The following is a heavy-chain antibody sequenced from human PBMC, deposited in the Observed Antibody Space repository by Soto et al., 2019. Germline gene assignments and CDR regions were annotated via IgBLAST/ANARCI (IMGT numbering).Heavy chain of an antibody. J-gene: IGHJ4*02. V-gene: IGHV1-69*06. CDR3: ARAIKRWEVNYYFDF. D-gene: IGHD1-26*01. CDR2: IVVDSNTA. Sequence: QVVLLQSGAEVKEPGSSVRVSCQVSGSTFNNFAFSWVRQAPGHGPEWMGGIVVDSNTAEYSQRFQDRVTITAGTSTHSLYMELGSLTFEDTAVYYCARAIKRWEVNYYFDFWGQGTLVTVSS. CDR1: GSTFNNFA.